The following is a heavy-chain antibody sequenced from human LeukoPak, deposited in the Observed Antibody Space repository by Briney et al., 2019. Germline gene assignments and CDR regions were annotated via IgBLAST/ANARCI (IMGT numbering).Heavy chain of an antibody. CDR1: GFIFGGST. V-gene: IGHV3-21*01. CDR3: AREGYSSGWVY. CDR2: ISTSSSYI. D-gene: IGHD6-19*01. J-gene: IGHJ4*02. Sequence: PGGSLRLSCAASGFIFGGSTMNWVRQAPGKGLEWVSFISTSSSYIYYADSVRGRFTISRDNAKNSLYLQMNSLRAEDTAVYYCAREGYSSGWVYWGQGTLVTVSS.